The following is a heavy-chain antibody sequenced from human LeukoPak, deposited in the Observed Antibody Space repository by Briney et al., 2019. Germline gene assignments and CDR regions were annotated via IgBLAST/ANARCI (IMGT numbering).Heavy chain of an antibody. D-gene: IGHD3-22*01. V-gene: IGHV1-69*04. J-gene: IGHJ4*02. Sequence: SVKVSCKASGGTFSSYAISWVRQAPGQGLEWMGRIIPILGIANYAQKFQGRVTITADKSTGTAYMELSSLRSEDTAVYYRARDPDDYYDSSGYYYVFDYWGQGTLVTVPS. CDR1: GGTFSSYA. CDR3: ARDPDDYYDSSGYYYVFDY. CDR2: IIPILGIA.